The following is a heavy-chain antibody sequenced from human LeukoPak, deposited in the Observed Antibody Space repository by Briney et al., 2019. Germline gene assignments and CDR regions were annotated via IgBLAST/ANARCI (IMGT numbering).Heavy chain of an antibody. J-gene: IGHJ4*02. Sequence: PGGSLRLSCAASGFTFSSYWMHWVRQAPGKGLVWVSRINSDGSSTSYADSVKGRFTISRDNAKNTLYLQMNSLRAEDTAVYYCARGSGSGSSWQYFDDWGQGTLVTVSS. CDR3: ARGSGSGSSWQYFDD. CDR2: INSDGSST. CDR1: GFTFSSYW. D-gene: IGHD6-13*01. V-gene: IGHV3-74*01.